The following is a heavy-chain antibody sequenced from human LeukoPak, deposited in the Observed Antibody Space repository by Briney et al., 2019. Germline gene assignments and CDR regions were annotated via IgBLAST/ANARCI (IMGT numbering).Heavy chain of an antibody. Sequence: GGSLRLSCEASGFTVSSHYMSWVRQAPGKGLEWVSTLNRGGATYYADSVKGRFTISRDNAKNSLYLQMNSLRAEDTAVYYCARDAIRAAAGPHYYYGMDVWGQGTTVTVSS. J-gene: IGHJ6*02. CDR2: LNRGGAT. D-gene: IGHD6-13*01. CDR1: GFTVSSHY. CDR3: ARDAIRAAAGPHYYYGMDV. V-gene: IGHV3-66*01.